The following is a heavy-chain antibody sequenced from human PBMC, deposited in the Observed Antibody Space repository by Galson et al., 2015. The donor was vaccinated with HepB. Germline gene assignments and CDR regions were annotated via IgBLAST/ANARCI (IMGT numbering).Heavy chain of an antibody. J-gene: IGHJ3*02. CDR2: IGTAGDT. CDR1: GFTFSSYD. V-gene: IGHV3-13*01. Sequence: SLRLSCAASGFTFSSYDMHWVRQATGKSLEWVSAIGTAGDTYYPGSVKGRFTISRENAKNSLYLQMNSLRAGDTAVYYCARALSSGYYYGGAFDIWGQGTMVTVSS. CDR3: ARALSSGYYYGGAFDI. D-gene: IGHD3-22*01.